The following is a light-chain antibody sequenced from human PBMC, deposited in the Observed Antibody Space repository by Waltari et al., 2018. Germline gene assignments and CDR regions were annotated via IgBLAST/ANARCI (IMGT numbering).Light chain of an antibody. J-gene: IGKJ2*02. CDR3: QQTYSALCCT. Sequence: EIVMTQSPATLSVSPGERAILSCRASQSVTTNLAWYQQKPGQAPRLLIYGASTRATDIPARFSGSGSGTEFTLTISSLQSEDFATYFCQQTYSALCCTFGQGTKLEIK. CDR2: GAS. CDR1: QSVTTN. V-gene: IGKV3-15*01.